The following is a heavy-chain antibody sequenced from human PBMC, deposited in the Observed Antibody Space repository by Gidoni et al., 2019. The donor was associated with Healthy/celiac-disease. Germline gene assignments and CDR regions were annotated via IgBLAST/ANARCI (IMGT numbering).Heavy chain of an antibody. CDR2: ISWNSGSI. V-gene: IGHV3-9*01. Sequence: EVQMVESGGGLVQPGRALRLACVASRFTVDDYAMHWVRQPPGKGLEWVSGISWNSGSIDYADSVKGRFTISRDNAKSSLYLQMNSLRAEDTALYYCAKWSLGWELLHWFDPWGQGTLVSVSS. D-gene: IGHD1-26*01. CDR3: AKWSLGWELLHWFDP. J-gene: IGHJ5*02. CDR1: RFTVDDYA.